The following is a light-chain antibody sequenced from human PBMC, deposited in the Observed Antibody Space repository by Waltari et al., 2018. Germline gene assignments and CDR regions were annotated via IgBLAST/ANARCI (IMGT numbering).Light chain of an antibody. CDR3: KQYGSSPPMYT. J-gene: IGKJ2*01. CDR1: QSVSSTY. CDR2: GIS. Sequence: EIVLTQSPGTLSLSPGERATLSCRVSQSVSSTYLAWYQHKPGQAPRLLIYGISIRATGVPSRFSGSGSGTDFTLTIRRLEAEDSAVYYCKQYGSSPPMYTFGQGTKLEIK. V-gene: IGKV3-20*01.